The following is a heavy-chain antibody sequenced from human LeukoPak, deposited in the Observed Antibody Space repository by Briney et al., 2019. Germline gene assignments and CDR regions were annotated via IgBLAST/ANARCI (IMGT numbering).Heavy chain of an antibody. Sequence: GGSLRLSCAASGFTFSNAWMSWVRQAPGKGLEWVANIKQDGSEKYYVDSVKGRFTISRDNAKNSLYLQMNSLRAEDTAVYHCATGRSCATCYLPDYWAREPWSPSP. V-gene: IGHV3-7*01. J-gene: IGHJ4*02. D-gene: IGHD2-2*01. CDR3: ATGRSCATCYLPDY. CDR1: GFTFSNAW. CDR2: IKQDGSEK.